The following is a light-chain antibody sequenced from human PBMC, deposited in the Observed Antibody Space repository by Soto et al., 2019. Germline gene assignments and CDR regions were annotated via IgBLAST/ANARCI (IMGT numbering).Light chain of an antibody. J-gene: IGLJ3*02. CDR3: NSFTSTSTWV. CDR2: EVS. CDR1: SSDIGGYNY. Sequence: QSALTQPASVSGSPGQSITISCTGTSSDIGGYNYVSWYQQHPGKAPKLMIYEVSNRPSGVSNRFSGSKSGNTASLTISGLQAEDEAEYYCNSFTSTSTWVFGGGTKVTVL. V-gene: IGLV2-14*01.